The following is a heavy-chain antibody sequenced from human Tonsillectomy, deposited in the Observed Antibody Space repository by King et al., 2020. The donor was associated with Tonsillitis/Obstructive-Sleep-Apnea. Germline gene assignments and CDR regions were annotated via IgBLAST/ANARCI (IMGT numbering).Heavy chain of an antibody. Sequence: VQLVESGGGVVQPGRSLRLSCAASGFTFSTYAMHWVRQAPGKGLEWVAVISYDGNNKYYADSVKGRFTISRDNSNNTLYLQMNSLRAEDTAVYYCARDHDFWSGYYLPSNYGMDVWGQGTTVTVSS. CDR3: ARDHDFWSGYYLPSNYGMDV. V-gene: IGHV3-30*04. CDR2: ISYDGNNK. D-gene: IGHD3-3*01. CDR1: GFTFSTYA. J-gene: IGHJ6*02.